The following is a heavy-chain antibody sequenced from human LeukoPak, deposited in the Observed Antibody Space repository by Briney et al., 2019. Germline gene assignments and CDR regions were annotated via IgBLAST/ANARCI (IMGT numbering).Heavy chain of an antibody. V-gene: IGHV3-30-3*01. CDR1: GFTFSSYA. D-gene: IGHD6-19*01. Sequence: GGSLRLSCAASGFTFSSYAMHWVRQAPGKGLEWVAVISYDGSNKYYADSVKGRFTISRDNSKNTLYLQMNSLRAEDTAVYYCARDRSGWGRNWFDPWGQGTLVTVSS. CDR2: ISYDGSNK. CDR3: ARDRSGWGRNWFDP. J-gene: IGHJ5*02.